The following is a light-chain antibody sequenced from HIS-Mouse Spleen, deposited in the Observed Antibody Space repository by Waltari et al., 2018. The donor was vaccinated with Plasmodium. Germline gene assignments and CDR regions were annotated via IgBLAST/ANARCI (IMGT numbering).Light chain of an antibody. CDR2: EDS. Sequence: SYELTPPPAVSVSPGQAASITCSGEASQKKYAYWYQQKSGQAPVLVIDEDSKRPSGIPERFSGSSSGTMATLTISGAQVEDEADYYCYSTDSSGNHRVFGGGTKLTVL. CDR1: ASQKKY. CDR3: YSTDSSGNHRV. J-gene: IGLJ3*02. V-gene: IGLV3-10*01.